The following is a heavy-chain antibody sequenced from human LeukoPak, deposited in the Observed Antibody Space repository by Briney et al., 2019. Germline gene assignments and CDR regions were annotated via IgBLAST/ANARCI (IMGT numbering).Heavy chain of an antibody. CDR1: GFTFSGYA. V-gene: IGHV3-23*01. D-gene: IGHD1-26*01. CDR3: AKNRGAGSHYYYHMNV. J-gene: IGHJ6*03. Sequence: GGSLKLSCAASGFTFSGYAMSWLRQAPGKGLEFVSAISGDTGSTFYADSVKGRFTISRDNSKNTLYLQLNSLRVEDTAIYYCAKNRGAGSHYYYHMNVWGKGTTVTVSS. CDR2: ISGDTGST.